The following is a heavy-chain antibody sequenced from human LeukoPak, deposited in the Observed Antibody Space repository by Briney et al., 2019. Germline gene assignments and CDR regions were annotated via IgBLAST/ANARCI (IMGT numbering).Heavy chain of an antibody. CDR2: IYHSGST. CDR1: GYSISSGYY. V-gene: IGHV4-38-2*01. Sequence: SETLSLTCAVSGYSISSGYYWGWIRQPPGKGLEWIGSIYHSGSTYYNPSPKSRVTISVDTCKNQFSLKLGSVTAADTAVYYCARSHMIVVVPGAFDIWGQGTMVTVSS. D-gene: IGHD3-22*01. J-gene: IGHJ3*02. CDR3: ARSHMIVVVPGAFDI.